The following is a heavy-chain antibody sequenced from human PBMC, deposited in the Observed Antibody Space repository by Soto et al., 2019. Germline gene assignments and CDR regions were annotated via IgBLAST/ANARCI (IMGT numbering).Heavy chain of an antibody. CDR3: AKDQGSSWYEIDY. D-gene: IGHD6-13*01. CDR1: GFTFSNYA. Sequence: EVQLLESGGGLVQPGGSLRLSCAASGFTFSNYAVTWVRQAPGKGLEWVSTISGSGGSTYYADSVKGRFTISRDNSKNPVYLQMNSLRAEDTAVYSCAKDQGSSWYEIDYWGQGTLVTVSS. CDR2: ISGSGGST. J-gene: IGHJ4*02. V-gene: IGHV3-23*01.